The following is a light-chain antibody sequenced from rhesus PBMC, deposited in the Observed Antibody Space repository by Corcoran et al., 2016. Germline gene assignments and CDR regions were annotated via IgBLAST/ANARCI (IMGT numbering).Light chain of an antibody. CDR3: QQHSSYPPT. CDR1: QGISSY. J-gene: IGKJ4*01. Sequence: IQMTQSPSSLSASVGDTVTITCRASQGISSYLAWYQQKPGKAPKLLIYKASTLKSGVPSRFSGSGSGTDFTLTISSLQPQDFATYYCQQHSSYPPTFGVGTKVEIK. V-gene: IGKV1-25*01. CDR2: KAS.